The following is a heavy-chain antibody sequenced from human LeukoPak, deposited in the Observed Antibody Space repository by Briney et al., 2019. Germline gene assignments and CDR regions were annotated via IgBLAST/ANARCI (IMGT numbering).Heavy chain of an antibody. V-gene: IGHV1-2*02. J-gene: IGHJ4*02. Sequence: ASVKVSCKASGYTFSGYYMHWVRQAPGQGLEWMGWINPNSGGTDYAQKFQGRVTMTRDTSISTAYLELSRLRSDDTAVYYCASGDRVTMLRGGNIGYFDYWGQGTLVTVSS. CDR3: ASGDRVTMLRGGNIGYFDY. D-gene: IGHD3-10*01. CDR2: INPNSGGT. CDR1: GYTFSGYY.